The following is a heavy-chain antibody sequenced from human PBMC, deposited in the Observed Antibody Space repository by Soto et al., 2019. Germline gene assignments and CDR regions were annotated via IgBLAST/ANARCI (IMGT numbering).Heavy chain of an antibody. J-gene: IGHJ5*02. V-gene: IGHV4-39*01. D-gene: IGHD3-10*01. CDR2: IYYSGST. CDR1: GGSISSSSYY. CDR3: ARRAVRGVPYNWFDP. Sequence: SETLSLTCTVSGGSISSSSYYWGWIRQPPGKGLEWIGSIYYSGSTYYNPSLKSRVTISVDTSKNQFSLKLSSVTAADTAVYYCARRAVRGVPYNWFDPWGQGTLVTVS.